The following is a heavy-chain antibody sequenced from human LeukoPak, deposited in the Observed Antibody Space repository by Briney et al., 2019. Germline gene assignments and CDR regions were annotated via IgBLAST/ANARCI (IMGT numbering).Heavy chain of an antibody. V-gene: IGHV1-69*05. Sequence: ASVKVSCKASGGTFSSYAISWVRQAPGQGLEWMGGIIPIFGTANYAQKFQGRVTITTDESTSTAYMELSRLRSDDTAVYYCARVNGYSSSWVSMGYWGQGTLVTVSS. CDR1: GGTFSSYA. CDR2: IIPIFGTA. D-gene: IGHD6-13*01. J-gene: IGHJ4*02. CDR3: ARVNGYSSSWVSMGY.